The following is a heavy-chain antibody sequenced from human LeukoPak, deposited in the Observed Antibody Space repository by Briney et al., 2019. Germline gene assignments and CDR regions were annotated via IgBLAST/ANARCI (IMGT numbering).Heavy chain of an antibody. CDR3: AKDASGSYHDAFDI. D-gene: IGHD1-26*01. CDR1: GFTFSSYG. V-gene: IGHV3-30*02. CDR2: IRYDGSNK. Sequence: GGSLRLSCAASGFTFSSYGMHWVRQSPGKGLEWVAFIRYDGSNKYYVDSVKGRFTISRDNSKNTLYLQMNSLRAEDTAVYYCAKDASGSYHDAFDIWGQGTMVTVSS. J-gene: IGHJ3*02.